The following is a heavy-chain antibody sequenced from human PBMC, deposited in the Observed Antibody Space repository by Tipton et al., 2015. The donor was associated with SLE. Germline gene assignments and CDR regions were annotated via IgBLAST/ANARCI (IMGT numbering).Heavy chain of an antibody. D-gene: IGHD5-24*01. V-gene: IGHV4-38-2*02. Sequence: TLSLTCTVSGYSISIGYHWGWIRQSPGKGLEWIGSTYHSGTTYYNPSLKNRVAISVDTSKNHFSLKLSSVTAADTAVYYCATGGERWLQLGGYWGQGTQVTVSP. CDR2: TYHSGTT. J-gene: IGHJ4*02. CDR3: ATGGERWLQLGGY. CDR1: GYSISIGYH.